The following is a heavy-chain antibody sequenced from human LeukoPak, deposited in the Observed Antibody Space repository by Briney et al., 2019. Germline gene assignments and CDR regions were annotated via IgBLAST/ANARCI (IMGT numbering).Heavy chain of an antibody. D-gene: IGHD3-10*01. CDR1: GGTFSSYA. J-gene: IGHJ4*02. V-gene: IGHV1-69*04. CDR2: IIPILGIA. Sequence: ASVKVSCKASGGTFSSYAISWVRQAPGQGLEWMGRIIPILGIANYARKFQGRVTITADKSTSTAYMELSSLRSEDTAVYYCARDGVYYYGSGTTRDWGQGTLVTVSS. CDR3: ARDGVYYYGSGTTRD.